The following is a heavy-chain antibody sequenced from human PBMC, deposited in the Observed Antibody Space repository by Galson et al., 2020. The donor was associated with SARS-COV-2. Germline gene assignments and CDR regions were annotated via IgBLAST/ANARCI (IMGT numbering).Heavy chain of an antibody. D-gene: IGHD2-15*01. V-gene: IGHV1-18*01. CDR1: GYTFTSYG. CDR3: ARRSPLSNCSGGSCPQSQWSSDY. Sequence: ASVKVSCKASGYTFTSYGISWVRQAPGQGLEWMGWISAYNGNTNYAQKLQGRVTMTTDTSTSTAYMELRSLRSDDTAVYYCARRSPLSNCSGGSCPQSQWSSDYWGQGTLVTVSS. J-gene: IGHJ4*02. CDR2: ISAYNGNT.